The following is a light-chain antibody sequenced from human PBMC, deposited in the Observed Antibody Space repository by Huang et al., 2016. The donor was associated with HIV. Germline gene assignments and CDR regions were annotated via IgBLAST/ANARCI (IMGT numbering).Light chain of an antibody. CDR3: QQYSRSAT. CDR2: KAS. CDR1: QIVTIW. J-gene: IGKJ2*01. V-gene: IGKV1-5*03. Sequence: DIQMTQSPSTLSAAVGDRVTITCRASQIVTIWLAWFQQKPGKAPKRLIYKASTLESGVPSRFSGSGSGTEFTLTIDSLQPDDVATYYCQQYSRSATFGQGTKLEIK.